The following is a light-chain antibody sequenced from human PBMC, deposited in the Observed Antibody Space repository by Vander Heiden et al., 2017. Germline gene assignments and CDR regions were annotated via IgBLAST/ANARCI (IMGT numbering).Light chain of an antibody. CDR3: QQYNNWHPIT. J-gene: IGKJ5*01. V-gene: IGKV3-15*01. CDR2: GAS. Sequence: EIGITQSPPTMSVSLGARSTLSCRASHSFSSNLAWYQQKPRQAPRLLVYGASTTATGIPDRFSGSGSGTEFTLTISRLQSEDFAVYYCQQYNNWHPITFGQGTRLEIK. CDR1: HSFSSN.